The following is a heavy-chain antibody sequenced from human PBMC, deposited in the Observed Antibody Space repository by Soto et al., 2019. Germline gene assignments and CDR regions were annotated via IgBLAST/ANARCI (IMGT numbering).Heavy chain of an antibody. V-gene: IGHV4-39*01. CDR3: ARHLSASHHADHSGMDV. CDR1: GGSISSYTYY. J-gene: IGHJ6*02. CDR2: IYYTGSH. Sequence: SETLSLTCTVSGGSISSYTYYWGWIPQPPGKGLEWIGSIYYTGSHYYNPSLKSRVVISADTSKSQLSLKLTSVTAAETGVYHCARHLSASHHADHSGMDVWGQGSPVTVSS.